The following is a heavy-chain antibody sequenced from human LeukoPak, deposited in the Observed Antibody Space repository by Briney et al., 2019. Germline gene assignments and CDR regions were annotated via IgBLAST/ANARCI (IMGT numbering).Heavy chain of an antibody. CDR3: ARFRFGYYDGSAPH. CDR2: IRGRGGST. Sequence: GSLVLSLGASGFAFNSYGMSWDRPAPGKGLEGVSGIRGRGGSTYYADSVKWRFTISRDNARNSLYLQKNCLRADDTALYYCARFRFGYYDGSAPHWGQGTLVTVPS. CDR1: GFAFNSYG. V-gene: IGHV3-23*01. D-gene: IGHD3-22*01. J-gene: IGHJ4*02.